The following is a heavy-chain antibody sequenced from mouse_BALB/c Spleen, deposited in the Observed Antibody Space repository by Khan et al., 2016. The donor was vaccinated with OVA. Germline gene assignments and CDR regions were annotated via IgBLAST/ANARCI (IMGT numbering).Heavy chain of an antibody. CDR3: ARSLVDYYAMDY. D-gene: IGHD2-2*01. V-gene: IGHV5-9-3*01. CDR2: ISSGGHYT. CDR1: GFTFSSYA. Sequence: EVELVESGGGVVKPGGSLKLSCSASGFTFSSYAMSWVRQTPEKRLEWVATISSGGHYTFYPDSVKGRFTISRDSAKNPLYLQMSRLRSEDTAMYYCARSLVDYYAMDYWGQGTSVTVSS. J-gene: IGHJ4*01.